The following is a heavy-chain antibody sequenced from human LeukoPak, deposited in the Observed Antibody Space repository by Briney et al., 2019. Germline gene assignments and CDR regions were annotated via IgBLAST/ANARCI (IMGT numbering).Heavy chain of an antibody. V-gene: IGHV3-23*01. D-gene: IGHD3-22*01. CDR2: ISGRGGDT. J-gene: IGHJ6*02. Sequence: GGSLRLGCGAGGFTFSNFPVSWVRQAPGRGLEAFSSISGRGGDTYYTDSVKGRFTISRDNSKNTLYLQMNSLRAEDTAVYYCAKVLGHDSSGYYYYGMDVWGQGTTVTVSS. CDR1: GFTFSNFP. CDR3: AKVLGHDSSGYYYYGMDV.